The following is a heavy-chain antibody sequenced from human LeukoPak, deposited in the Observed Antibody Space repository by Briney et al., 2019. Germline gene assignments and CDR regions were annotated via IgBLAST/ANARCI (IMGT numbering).Heavy chain of an antibody. J-gene: IGHJ2*01. V-gene: IGHV4-59*01. D-gene: IGHD6-19*01. CDR2: IYYSGST. CDR1: GGSISSYY. CDR3: ARTYSSGWSKGYFDL. Sequence: PSETLSLTCTVSGGSISSYYWSWIRQPPGKGLEWIGYIYYSGSTNYNPSLKSRVTISVDTSKNQFSLKLSSVTAADTAVYYCARTYSSGWSKGYFDLWGRGTLVTVS.